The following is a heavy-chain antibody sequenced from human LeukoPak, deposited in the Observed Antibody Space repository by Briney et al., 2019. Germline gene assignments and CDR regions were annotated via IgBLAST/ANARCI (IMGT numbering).Heavy chain of an antibody. CDR2: IIPIFGTA. CDR3: ARVVRFLEWFSHDAFDI. CDR1: GGTFSSYA. J-gene: IGHJ3*02. V-gene: IGHV1-69*13. D-gene: IGHD3-3*01. Sequence: SVKVSCKASGGTFSSYAISWVRQAPGQGLEWMGGIIPIFGTANYAQKFQGRVTITADESTSTAYMELSSLRSEDTAVYYCARVVRFLEWFSHDAFDIWGQGTMVTVSS.